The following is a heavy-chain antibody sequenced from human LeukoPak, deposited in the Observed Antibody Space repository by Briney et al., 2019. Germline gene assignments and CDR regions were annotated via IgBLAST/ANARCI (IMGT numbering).Heavy chain of an antibody. CDR3: AKVDYGDYVGYFDY. V-gene: IGHV3-48*03. Sequence: PGGSLRLSCAASGFTFSSYEMNWVRQAPGKGLEWVSYISSSGSTIYYADSVKGRFTISRDNSKNTLYLQMNSLRAEDTAVYYCAKVDYGDYVGYFDYWGQGTLVTVSS. J-gene: IGHJ4*02. CDR1: GFTFSSYE. D-gene: IGHD4-17*01. CDR2: ISSSGSTI.